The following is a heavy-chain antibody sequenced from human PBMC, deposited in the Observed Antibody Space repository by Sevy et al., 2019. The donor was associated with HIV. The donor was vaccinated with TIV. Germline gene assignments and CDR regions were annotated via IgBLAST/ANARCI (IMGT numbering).Heavy chain of an antibody. D-gene: IGHD1-1*01. Sequence: SETLSLTCTVSGDSISSYYWSWIRQPAGKGLEWIGRIYTSGRTNYKPSLKSRVTMSVDTSKNQFSLKLSSVTAADTAVYYCTRGEVQLWPSGFDYWGQRTLVTVSS. V-gene: IGHV4-4*07. CDR3: TRGEVQLWPSGFDY. CDR2: IYTSGRT. CDR1: GDSISSYY. J-gene: IGHJ4*02.